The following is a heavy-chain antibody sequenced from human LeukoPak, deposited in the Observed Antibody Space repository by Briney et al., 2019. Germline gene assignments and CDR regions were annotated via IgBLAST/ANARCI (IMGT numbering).Heavy chain of an antibody. CDR1: GFTFSTYW. V-gene: IGHV3-74*01. D-gene: IGHD3-10*02. CDR3: AELGITMIGGV. J-gene: IGHJ6*04. Sequence: GGSLRLSCAASGFTFSTYWMHWVRQAPGKGLMWVSRINIDGSSTNYADSVKGRFTISRDNAKNSLYLQMNSLRAEDTAVYYCAELGITMIGGVWGKGTTVTISS. CDR2: INIDGSST.